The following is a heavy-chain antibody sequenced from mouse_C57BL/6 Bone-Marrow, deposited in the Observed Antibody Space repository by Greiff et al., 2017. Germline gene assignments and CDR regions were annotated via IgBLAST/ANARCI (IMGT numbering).Heavy chain of an antibody. CDR2: ITPNNGGT. V-gene: IGHV1-18*01. J-gene: IGHJ1*03. CDR1: GYTFTDYN. Sequence: EVKLQESGPELVKPGASVKIPCKASGYTFTDYNMDWVKQSHGKSLEWIGDITPNNGGTIYNQKFKGKATLTVDKSSSKAYMELRSLTYEDTAVYYGARDGSSYWYFDVWGTGTTVTVSS. CDR3: ARDGSSYWYFDV. D-gene: IGHD1-1*01.